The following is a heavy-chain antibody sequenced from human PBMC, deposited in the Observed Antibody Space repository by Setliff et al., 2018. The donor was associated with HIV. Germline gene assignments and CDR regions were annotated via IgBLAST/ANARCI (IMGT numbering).Heavy chain of an antibody. CDR3: TREGRGDPAMATTRIDY. CDR2: IYYTGFA. D-gene: IGHD1-1*01. CDR1: GDSISSGSYF. V-gene: IGHV4-39*02. Sequence: PSETLSLTCSVSGDSISSGSYFWGWIRQTPGKGLEWIGNIYYTGFAYYNPSLKSRVTISLDTSKTHFFLNLTSVTDAGTAVYFCTREGRGDPAMATTRIDYWGQGKLVTVSS. J-gene: IGHJ4*02.